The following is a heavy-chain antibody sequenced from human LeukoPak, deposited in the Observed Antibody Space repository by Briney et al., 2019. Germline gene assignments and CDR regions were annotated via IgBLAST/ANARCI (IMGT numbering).Heavy chain of an antibody. V-gene: IGHV4-39*01. CDR2: IYHSGST. D-gene: IGHD1-26*01. J-gene: IGHJ5*02. CDR1: GGSISSSFYY. Sequence: KASETLSLTCTVSGGSISSSFYYWGWIRQPPGKGLEWIGSIYHSGSTYYNPSLKSRVTISVDTSKNQFSLKLSSVTAADTAVYYCARHRSGSRNWFDPWGQGTLVTVSS. CDR3: ARHRSGSRNWFDP.